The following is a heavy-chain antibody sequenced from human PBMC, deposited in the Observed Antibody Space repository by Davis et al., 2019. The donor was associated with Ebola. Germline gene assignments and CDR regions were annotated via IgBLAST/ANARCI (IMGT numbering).Heavy chain of an antibody. V-gene: IGHV1-18*04. J-gene: IGHJ3*02. CDR2: ISGNNEHT. CDR1: GYDFINYG. CDR3: ARDYYYSGSYKTNAFGI. Sequence: ASVKVSCKASGYDFINYGINWVRQAPGQGLQWMGWISGNNEHTKYAQKFQGRVTMTTDTATSTVYMELGSLRSDDTAVYYCARDYYYSGSYKTNAFGIWGQGTLVTVSS. D-gene: IGHD3-10*01.